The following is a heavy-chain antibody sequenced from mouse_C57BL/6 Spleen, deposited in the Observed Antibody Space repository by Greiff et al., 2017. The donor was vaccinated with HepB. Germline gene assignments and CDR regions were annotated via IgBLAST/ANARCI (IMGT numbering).Heavy chain of an antibody. V-gene: IGHV1-81*01. CDR3: ARHGYSPWFAY. D-gene: IGHD2-3*01. Sequence: QVQLKESGAELARPGASVKLSCKASGYTFPSYGISWVKQRTGQGLEWIGEIYPRSGNTYYNEKFKGKATLTADKSSSTAYMELRSLTSEDSAVYFCARHGYSPWFAYWGQGTLVTVSA. J-gene: IGHJ3*01. CDR2: IYPRSGNT. CDR1: GYTFPSYG.